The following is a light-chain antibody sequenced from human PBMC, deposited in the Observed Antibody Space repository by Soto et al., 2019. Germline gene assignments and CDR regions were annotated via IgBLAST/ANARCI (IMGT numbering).Light chain of an antibody. V-gene: IGLV2-14*03. CDR3: SSYTSSGTSVV. CDR2: DVD. J-gene: IGLJ2*01. Sequence: QSALTQPASVSGSPGQSITISCTGTGSDVGGYVYVSWYQQHPGKAPKLVIYDVDNRPSGVSYRFSGSKSGNTASLIISGLQAEDEADYYCSSYTSSGTSVVFGGGTKLTVL. CDR1: GSDVGGYVY.